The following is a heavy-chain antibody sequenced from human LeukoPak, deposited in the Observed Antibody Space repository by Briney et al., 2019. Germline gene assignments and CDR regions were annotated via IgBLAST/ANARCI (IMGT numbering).Heavy chain of an antibody. J-gene: IGHJ4*02. CDR2: IWYDGSNK. V-gene: IGHV3-33*01. CDR1: GFTFSSYG. Sequence: PGRSLRLSCAASGFTFSSYGMHWVRQAPGKGLEWVAVIWYDGSNKYYEDSVKGRFTISRDNSKNTLYLQMNSLRAEDTAVYYCARDLSMVRGVMKAFGDWGQGTLVTVSS. D-gene: IGHD3-10*01. CDR3: ARDLSMVRGVMKAFGD.